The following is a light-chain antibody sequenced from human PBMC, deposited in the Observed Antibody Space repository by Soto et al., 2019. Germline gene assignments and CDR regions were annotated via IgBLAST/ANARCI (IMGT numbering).Light chain of an antibody. J-gene: IGKJ3*01. CDR1: QNVSIY. Sequence: EIVLTQSPATLSLSPGERATLSCRASQNVSIYLAWYQQKPGQAPRLLIYDASNRATGIPARFSGTGSGTDFTLTISSLEPEDFAVYYCQQRSNWVTFGPGTKVDIK. CDR2: DAS. V-gene: IGKV3-11*01. CDR3: QQRSNWVT.